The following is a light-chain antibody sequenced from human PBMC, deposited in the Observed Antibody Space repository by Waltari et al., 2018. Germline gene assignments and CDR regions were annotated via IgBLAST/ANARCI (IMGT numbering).Light chain of an antibody. CDR1: SSNIGSNF. J-gene: IGLJ2*01. Sequence: QSVLTQPPSASGPPGQRVTISCSGSSSNIGSNFVYWYQQFPGTAPKLLIFRNNHRPSGVPDRFSGSKSGSSASLAISGLRSDDEAHYYCASWDDSLSGGIFGGGTEVTVL. CDR3: ASWDDSLSGGI. V-gene: IGLV1-47*01. CDR2: RNN.